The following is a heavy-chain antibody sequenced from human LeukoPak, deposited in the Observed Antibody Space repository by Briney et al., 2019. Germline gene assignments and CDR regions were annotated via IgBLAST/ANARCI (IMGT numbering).Heavy chain of an antibody. V-gene: IGHV4-4*07. CDR3: SRGGANDL. J-gene: IGHJ5*02. CDR1: GGSITSDY. CDR2: IFTSGST. Sequence: SETLSLTCTVSGGSITSDYWSWIRRPAGKGLEWIGRIFTSGSTTYNPSLKSRVTMSLDTSKNQFFLKLGSVTAADTAAYFCSRGGANDLWGQGTLVTVSS. D-gene: IGHD4/OR15-4a*01.